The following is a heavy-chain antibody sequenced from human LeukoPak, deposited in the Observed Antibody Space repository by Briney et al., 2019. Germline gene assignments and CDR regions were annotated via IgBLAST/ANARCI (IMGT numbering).Heavy chain of an antibody. CDR2: ISTTSTYI. Sequence: GGSLRLSCVASGFIFSSYSINWVRQAPGKGLEWVASISTTSTYINYVDSVKGRFTISRDNAKNSLYLQMNSLRAEDTAVYYCARDTPTGTTEYYYYGMDVWGQGTTVTVSS. CDR3: ARDTPTGTTEYYYYGMDV. V-gene: IGHV3-21*01. D-gene: IGHD1-7*01. CDR1: GFIFSSYS. J-gene: IGHJ6*02.